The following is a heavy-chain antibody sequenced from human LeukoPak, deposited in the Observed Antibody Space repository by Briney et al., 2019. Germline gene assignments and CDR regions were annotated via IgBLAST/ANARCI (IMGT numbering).Heavy chain of an antibody. CDR1: GYTFTGYY. V-gene: IGHV1-2*02. J-gene: IGHJ6*03. CDR3: ARDRIRAYYHYYMDV. Sequence: ASVKVSCKASGYTFTGYYMHWVRQAPGQGLEWMGWINPNSGGTNYAQKFQGRVTMTRDTSISTAYMELSRLRSDDTAVYYCARDRIRAYYHYYMDVWGKGTTVTVSS. CDR2: INPNSGGT. D-gene: IGHD3-10*01.